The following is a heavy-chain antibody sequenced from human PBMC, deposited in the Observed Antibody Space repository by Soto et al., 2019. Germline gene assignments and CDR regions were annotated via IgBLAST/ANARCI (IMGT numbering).Heavy chain of an antibody. D-gene: IGHD5-18*01. CDR3: XRRYGSCFDY. V-gene: IGHV4-61*01. CDR1: GGSVSSGSYY. J-gene: IGHJ4*02. Sequence: SETLSLTCTVSGGSVSSGSYYWSWIRPPPGKGLEWIGYFYYSGSTHYNPSLQSRVTISVDTSKNQFSLKLSSVTAADTALYXXXRRYGSCFDYWGQGTLVTVSS. CDR2: FYYSGST.